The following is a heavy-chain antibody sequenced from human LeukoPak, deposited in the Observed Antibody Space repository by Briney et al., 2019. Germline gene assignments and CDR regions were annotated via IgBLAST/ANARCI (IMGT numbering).Heavy chain of an antibody. CDR1: GGSVSSYY. J-gene: IGHJ1*01. Sequence: SVTLSLTCTVSGGSVSSYYWSWIRQPPGKGLEWIGYIYYSGSTDYNPSLNSRVTISLDTSKNQFSLKLSSVTAADTAVYYCARAGGSPEYFHYWGQGTLVTVSS. D-gene: IGHD1-26*01. CDR2: IYYSGST. V-gene: IGHV4-59*02. CDR3: ARAGGSPEYFHY.